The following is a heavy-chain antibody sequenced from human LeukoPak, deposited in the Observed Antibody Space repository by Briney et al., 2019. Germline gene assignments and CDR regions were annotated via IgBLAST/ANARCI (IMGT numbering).Heavy chain of an antibody. Sequence: EASVKVSCKASGYTFTDHYMHWVRQAPGQGLEWMGWINLKSGGTNYVQKFQGRVTMTRDMSISTAYMELSRLTSDDTAVYYCARGEEQWLAPDYWGQGTLVTVSS. CDR3: ARGEEQWLAPDY. CDR2: INLKSGGT. J-gene: IGHJ4*02. V-gene: IGHV1-2*02. CDR1: GYTFTDHY. D-gene: IGHD6-19*01.